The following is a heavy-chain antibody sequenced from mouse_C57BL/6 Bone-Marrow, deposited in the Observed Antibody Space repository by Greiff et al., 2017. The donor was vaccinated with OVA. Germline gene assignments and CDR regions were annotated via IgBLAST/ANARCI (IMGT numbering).Heavy chain of an antibody. D-gene: IGHD2-12*01. V-gene: IGHV8-8*01. Sequence: QVQLKESGPGILQPSQTLSLTCSFSGFSLSTFGMGVGWIRQPPGKGLVWLAHIWWDDDKYYNPALKSRLTISKDTSKNQVFLKIANVDTADTATYYCARMGPYDAWFAYWGQGTLVTVSA. J-gene: IGHJ3*01. CDR2: IWWDDDK. CDR1: GFSLSTFGMG. CDR3: ARMGPYDAWFAY.